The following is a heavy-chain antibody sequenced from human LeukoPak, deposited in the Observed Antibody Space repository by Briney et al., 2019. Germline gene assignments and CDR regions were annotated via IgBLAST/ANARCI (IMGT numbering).Heavy chain of an antibody. J-gene: IGHJ4*02. CDR2: ISSTGGTI. Sequence: GGSLRLSCAASGFTFSSNSMNWVRQAPGKGLEWVSYISSTGGTIYYADSMKGRFTISRDNDLQMNSLRVEDTAVYYCARDYPDGGGGRYFWGQGTLVTVSS. CDR1: GFTFSSNS. D-gene: IGHD3-9*01. V-gene: IGHV3-48*04. CDR3: ARDYPDGGGGRYF.